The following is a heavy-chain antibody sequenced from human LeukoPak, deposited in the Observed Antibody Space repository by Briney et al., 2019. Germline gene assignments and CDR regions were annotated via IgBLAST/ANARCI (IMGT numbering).Heavy chain of an antibody. V-gene: IGHV3-74*01. CDR2: ISTDGSST. D-gene: IGHD6-6*01. Sequence: GGSLRLSCAASGFTFSSYWMHWVRQAPGKGLVWVSCISTDGSSTNYADSVKGRFTISRGNAKNTLYLRMNSLREEDTAVYYCVREYSSSSGRAFDIWGQGTMVTVSP. CDR3: VREYSSSSGRAFDI. J-gene: IGHJ3*02. CDR1: GFTFSSYW.